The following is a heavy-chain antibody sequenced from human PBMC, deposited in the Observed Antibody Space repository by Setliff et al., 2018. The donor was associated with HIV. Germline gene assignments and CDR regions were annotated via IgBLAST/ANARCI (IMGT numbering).Heavy chain of an antibody. CDR2: IYYSGNT. J-gene: IGHJ3*02. CDR3: ARDPAVASREVAFDI. D-gene: IGHD2-21*01. Sequence: LSLTCTVSGGSISSGNNYWSWIRQPPGKGLEWIAYIYYSGNTYYNPSLKSRATISADTSKNQFSLKLNSVTVADTAVYYCARDPAVASREVAFDIWGQGTMVTVSS. CDR1: GGSISSGNNY. V-gene: IGHV4-30-4*08.